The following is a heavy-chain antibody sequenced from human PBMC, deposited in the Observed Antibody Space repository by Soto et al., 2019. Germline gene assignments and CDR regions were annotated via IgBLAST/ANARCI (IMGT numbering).Heavy chain of an antibody. D-gene: IGHD4-17*01. CDR3: ARDVDADFRTDFDY. CDR1: GFTFSDYY. Sequence: GESLKISCAASGFTFSDYYIHWIRRAPGKGLEWISYISGNGEIIQYAASARGRFTISRGNAENSVYLEMDSLRAEDTALYYCARDVDADFRTDFDYWGRGTLVTVSS. J-gene: IGHJ4*02. V-gene: IGHV3-11*01. CDR2: ISGNGEII.